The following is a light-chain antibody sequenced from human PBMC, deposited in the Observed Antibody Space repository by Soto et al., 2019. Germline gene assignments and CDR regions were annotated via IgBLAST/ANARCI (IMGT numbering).Light chain of an antibody. J-gene: IGKJ2*01. Sequence: EIVLTQSPDTLSLSPGERDTLSCRASQRMTNNFLAWFQQKPGLAPRLLIHGASTRASGVQDRFTGGGSGTDFVLTISRVEPEDFAVYYCQQYGRSPFTFGQGTKLQIK. CDR3: QQYGRSPFT. V-gene: IGKV3-20*01. CDR1: QRMTNNF. CDR2: GAS.